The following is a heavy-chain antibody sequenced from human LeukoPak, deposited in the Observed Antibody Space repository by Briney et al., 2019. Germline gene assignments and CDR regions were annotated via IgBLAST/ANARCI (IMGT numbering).Heavy chain of an antibody. Sequence: SETLSLTCTVSGGSISSGSYYWRWIRQPPGKGLEWIGYIYYNGSTNYNPSLKSRVTISVDTSKNQFSLKLSSVTAADTGVYYCARNGPTAAGAFDIWGQGTPVTVSS. J-gene: IGHJ3*02. CDR2: IYYNGST. CDR3: ARNGPTAAGAFDI. CDR1: GGSISSGSYY. D-gene: IGHD6-13*01. V-gene: IGHV4-61*01.